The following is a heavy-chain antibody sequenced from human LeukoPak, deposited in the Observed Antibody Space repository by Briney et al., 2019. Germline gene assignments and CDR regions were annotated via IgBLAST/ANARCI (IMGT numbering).Heavy chain of an antibody. V-gene: IGHV1-8*02. J-gene: IGHJ6*02. CDR3: ARTMAMDV. Sequence: ASVRVSCKASGYTFTTYDINWVRQAPGQGLEWMGWMNPNSGNTGYSQKFQGRVTMTRDTSISTAYMELSSLTSEDTAVYFCARTMAMDVWGLGTTVTVSS. CDR1: GYTFTTYD. D-gene: IGHD2-8*01. CDR2: MNPNSGNT.